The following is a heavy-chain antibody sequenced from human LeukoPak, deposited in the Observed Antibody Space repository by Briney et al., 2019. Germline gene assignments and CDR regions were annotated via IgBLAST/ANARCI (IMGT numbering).Heavy chain of an antibody. CDR2: VDPEDGET. CDR3: ATGGGATFDY. V-gene: IGHV1-69-2*01. CDR1: GYTFTDYY. Sequence: ASVKISCXVSGYTFTDYYMHWVQPALGKGLEWMGLVDPEDGETIYAEKFQGRVTITADTSTDTPYMELSSLRSEDTAGYYCATGGGATFDYWGQRTLVTLSP. J-gene: IGHJ4*02. D-gene: IGHD1-26*01.